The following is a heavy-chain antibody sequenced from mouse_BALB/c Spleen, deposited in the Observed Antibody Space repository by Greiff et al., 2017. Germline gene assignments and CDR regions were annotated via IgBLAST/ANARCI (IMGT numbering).Heavy chain of an antibody. V-gene: IGHV3-2*02. D-gene: IGHD4-1*01. Sequence: EVKLVESGPGLVKPSQSLSLTCTVTGYSITSDYAWNWIRQFPGNKLEWMGYISYSGSTSYNPSLKSRISITRDTSKNQFFLQLNSVTTEDTATYYCARRNWDVDYAMDYWGQGTSVTVSS. CDR2: ISYSGST. J-gene: IGHJ4*01. CDR3: ARRNWDVDYAMDY. CDR1: GYSITSDYA.